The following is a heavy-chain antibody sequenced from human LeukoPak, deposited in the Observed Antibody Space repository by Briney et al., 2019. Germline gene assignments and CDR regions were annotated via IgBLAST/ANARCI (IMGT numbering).Heavy chain of an antibody. J-gene: IGHJ4*02. CDR1: GYTFTSYD. CDR2: MNPNSGNT. D-gene: IGHD3-10*01. CDR3: ARAHTMVRGVMTFRY. Sequence: GASVKVSCKASGYTFTSYDINWVRQATGQGLEWMGWMNPNSGNTGYAQKFQGRVTMTRNTSISTAYMKLSSLRSEDTAVYYCARAHTMVRGVMTFRYWGQGTLVTVSS. V-gene: IGHV1-8*01.